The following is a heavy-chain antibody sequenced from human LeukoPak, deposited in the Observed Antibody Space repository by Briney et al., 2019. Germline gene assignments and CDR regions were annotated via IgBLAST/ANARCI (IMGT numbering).Heavy chain of an antibody. Sequence: KPSETLSLTCTVSGGSISSYYWSWIRQPAGKRLEWIGRVYTSGSTNYNPSLKSRVTMSIDTSKNQFSLKLSSVTAADTAVYYCATWPPYSNYSDSWGQGTLVTVSS. J-gene: IGHJ4*02. CDR3: ATWPPYSNYSDS. V-gene: IGHV4-4*07. D-gene: IGHD4-11*01. CDR2: VYTSGST. CDR1: GGSISSYY.